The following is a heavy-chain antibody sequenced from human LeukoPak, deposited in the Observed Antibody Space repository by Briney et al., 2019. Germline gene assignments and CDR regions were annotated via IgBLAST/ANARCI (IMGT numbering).Heavy chain of an antibody. CDR1: GFTFSSYA. D-gene: IGHD6-19*01. CDR2: ISVSGGNT. V-gene: IGHV3-23*01. Sequence: GGSLRLSCAASGFTFSSYAMSSVRQAPGKGLEWLSAISVSGGNTYYADSVKGRFTISRDNCKNTLYLQMNSLKANDPAVYFCAKVYSSGCFAYWGQGTLVTAPS. J-gene: IGHJ4*02. CDR3: AKVYSSGCFAY.